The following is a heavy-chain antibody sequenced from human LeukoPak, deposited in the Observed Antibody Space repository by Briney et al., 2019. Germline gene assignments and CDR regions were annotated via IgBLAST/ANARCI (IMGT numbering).Heavy chain of an antibody. V-gene: IGHV4-34*01. J-gene: IGHJ4*02. CDR1: GGSFSGYY. CDR3: ARGLAAVYWGPHTFDY. D-gene: IGHD6-13*01. CDR2: INHGGST. Sequence: SGTLSLTCAVYGGSFSGYYWSWIRQPPGKGLEWIGEINHGGSTNYNPSLKSRVTISVDTSKSQFSLKLSSVTAADTAVYYCARGLAAVYWGPHTFDYWAREPWSPSPQ.